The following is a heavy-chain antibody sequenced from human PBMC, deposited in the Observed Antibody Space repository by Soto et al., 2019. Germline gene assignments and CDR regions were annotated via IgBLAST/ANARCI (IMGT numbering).Heavy chain of an antibody. Sequence: QVQLQQWGAGLLKPSETLSLTCAVYGGSFSGYYWSWIRQPPGKGLEWIGEINHSGSTNYNPSLKSRVTISVDTSKNQFSLKLSSVTAADTAVYYCARALGIAVAGTGETSYYFDYWGQGTLVTVSS. D-gene: IGHD6-19*01. CDR2: INHSGST. J-gene: IGHJ4*02. CDR3: ARALGIAVAGTGETSYYFDY. V-gene: IGHV4-34*01. CDR1: GGSFSGYY.